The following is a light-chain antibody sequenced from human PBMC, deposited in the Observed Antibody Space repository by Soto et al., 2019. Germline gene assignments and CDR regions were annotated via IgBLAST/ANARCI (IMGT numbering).Light chain of an antibody. CDR1: QGIRSD. Sequence: AIQMTQSPSSLSASVGDRVTITCRASQGIRSDLGWFQQKPGEAPKLLIYAASSLESGVPSRFSGSGFGTDFPLTISSLQPEDFATYYCLQDYSYPRTFGQGTKLEIK. J-gene: IGKJ2*01. CDR2: AAS. V-gene: IGKV1-6*01. CDR3: LQDYSYPRT.